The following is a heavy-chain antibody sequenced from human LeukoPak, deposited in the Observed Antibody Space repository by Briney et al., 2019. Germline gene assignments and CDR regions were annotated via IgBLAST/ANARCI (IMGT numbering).Heavy chain of an antibody. V-gene: IGHV1-24*01. Sequence: ASAKVSCKVSGYTLTELSMHWVRQAPGKGLEWMGGFDPEDGETIYAQKFQGRVTMTEDTSTDTAYMELSSLRSEDTAVYYCAILAAAGPLVDFDLWGRGTLVTVSS. D-gene: IGHD6-13*01. CDR3: AILAAAGPLVDFDL. J-gene: IGHJ2*01. CDR1: GYTLTELS. CDR2: FDPEDGET.